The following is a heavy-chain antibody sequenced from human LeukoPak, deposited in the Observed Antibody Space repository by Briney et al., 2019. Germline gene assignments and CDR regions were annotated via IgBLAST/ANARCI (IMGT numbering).Heavy chain of an antibody. Sequence: GSLRLSCVASGFTFSTYRMNWVRQAPGKGLERVGTISPDGSDKYYVDSVKGRFTISRDNAKTSLYLQINSLRADDTALYFCARGIVVVVGASDHFDYWGQGTLITVSS. CDR1: GFTFSTYR. D-gene: IGHD2-15*01. CDR3: ARGIVVVVGASDHFDY. J-gene: IGHJ4*02. CDR2: ISPDGSDK. V-gene: IGHV3-7*01.